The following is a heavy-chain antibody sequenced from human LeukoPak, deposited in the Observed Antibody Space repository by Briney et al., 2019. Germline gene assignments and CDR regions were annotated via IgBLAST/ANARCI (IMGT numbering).Heavy chain of an antibody. J-gene: IGHJ5*02. V-gene: IGHV3-7*01. D-gene: IGHD5-18*01. CDR1: GFTFSDYY. Sequence: QPGGSLRLSCAASGFTFSDYYMSWVRQAPGKGLEWVANIKQDGSEKYYVDSVKGRFTISRDNAKNSLYLQMNSLRADDTAVYYCARELAEELWFLVNWFDPWGQGTLVTVSS. CDR2: IKQDGSEK. CDR3: ARELAEELWFLVNWFDP.